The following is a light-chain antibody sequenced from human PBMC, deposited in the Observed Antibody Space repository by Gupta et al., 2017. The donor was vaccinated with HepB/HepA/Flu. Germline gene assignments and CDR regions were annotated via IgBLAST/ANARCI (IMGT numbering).Light chain of an antibody. V-gene: IGKV3-11*01. CDR3: QHRSNWPIT. CDR1: HSVNSY. Sequence: ELLLTRSPATLSLSPGERATLSCRASHSVNSYFTWYQQKPVQAPRLLIYAASNRAAGTPVRFSGSGTGTAFTLIISSPEPEAVAVYHCQHRSNWPITFGQGTQMEIK. CDR2: AAS. J-gene: IGKJ5*01.